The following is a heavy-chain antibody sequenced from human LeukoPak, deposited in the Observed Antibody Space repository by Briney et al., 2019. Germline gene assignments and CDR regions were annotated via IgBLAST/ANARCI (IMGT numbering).Heavy chain of an antibody. Sequence: SETLSLTCAVYGGSFSGYYWSWIRQPPGKGLEWIGEINHSGSTNYNPSLKSRVTISVDTSKNQFSLKLSSVTAADTAVYYCARGVEIMITFGGVIVREIFDPWGQGTLVTVSS. CDR1: GGSFSGYY. CDR2: INHSGST. D-gene: IGHD3-16*02. V-gene: IGHV4-34*01. J-gene: IGHJ5*02. CDR3: ARGVEIMITFGGVIVREIFDP.